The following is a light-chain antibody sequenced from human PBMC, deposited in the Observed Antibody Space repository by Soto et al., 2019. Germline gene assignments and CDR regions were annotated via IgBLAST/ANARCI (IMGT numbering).Light chain of an antibody. CDR3: QQYGSSPPRT. V-gene: IGKV3-20*01. J-gene: IGKJ1*01. CDR2: GAS. Sequence: EIVLTQSPSTLSLSPGERATLSCRASQSVTNNYLAWYQQKPGQAPKLLIYGASSRATGIPDRFSGSGSGTDFSLTISRLEPEDFAVYYGQQYGSSPPRTFGQGTKVEIK. CDR1: QSVTNNY.